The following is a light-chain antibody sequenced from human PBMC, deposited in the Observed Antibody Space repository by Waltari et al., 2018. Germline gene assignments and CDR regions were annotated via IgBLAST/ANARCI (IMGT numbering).Light chain of an antibody. J-gene: IGLJ3*02. CDR2: DVN. CDR3: SSYTSSSTWV. Sequence: QSALTRPASVSGSPGQSITISCTGTSSDVGGYNYVSWYQQHPGKAPKVMIYDVNKRPSGVSNRFSGSKSGNTASLTISGLQAEDEADYYCSSYTSSSTWVFGGGTKLTVL. CDR1: SSDVGGYNY. V-gene: IGLV2-14*01.